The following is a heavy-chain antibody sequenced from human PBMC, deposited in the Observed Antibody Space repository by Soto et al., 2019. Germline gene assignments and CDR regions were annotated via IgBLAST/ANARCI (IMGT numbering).Heavy chain of an antibody. J-gene: IGHJ6*02. D-gene: IGHD3-3*01. CDR2: ISSSSSTI. V-gene: IGHV3-48*02. CDR3: ARDSYDFWSGYYNHYGMDV. Sequence: PGGSLRLSCAASGFTFSSYSMNWVRQAPGKGLEWVSYISSSSSTIYYADSVKGRFTISRDNAKNSLYLQMNSLRDEDTAVYYCARDSYDFWSGYYNHYGMDVWGQGTTVTGS. CDR1: GFTFSSYS.